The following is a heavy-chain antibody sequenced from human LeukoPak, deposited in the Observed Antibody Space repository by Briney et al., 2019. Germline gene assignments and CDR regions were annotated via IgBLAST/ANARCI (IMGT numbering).Heavy chain of an antibody. CDR2: ISYDGSNK. J-gene: IGHJ4*02. V-gene: IGHV3-30-3*01. CDR1: GFTFSSYA. Sequence: HPGGSLRLSCAASGFTFSSYAMHWVRQAPGKGLEWVAVISYDGSNKYYADSVKGRFTISRDNSKNTLYLQMNSLRAEDTAVYYCAKDRVTMVRGVFDYWGQGTLVTVSS. CDR3: AKDRVTMVRGVFDY. D-gene: IGHD3-10*01.